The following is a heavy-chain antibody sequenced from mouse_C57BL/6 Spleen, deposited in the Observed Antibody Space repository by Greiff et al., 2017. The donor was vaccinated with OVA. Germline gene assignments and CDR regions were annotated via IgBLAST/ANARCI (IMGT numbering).Heavy chain of an antibody. J-gene: IGHJ4*01. CDR3: TTPFILDY. Sequence: VQLQQSGAELVRPGASVKLSCTASGFNIKDDYMHWVKQRPEQGLEWIGGIDPENGDTEYASKFQGKATITADTSSNTAYLQLSSLTSEDTAVYYCTTPFILDYWGQGTSVTVSS. CDR2: IDPENGDT. V-gene: IGHV14-4*01. CDR1: GFNIKDDY. D-gene: IGHD1-1*01.